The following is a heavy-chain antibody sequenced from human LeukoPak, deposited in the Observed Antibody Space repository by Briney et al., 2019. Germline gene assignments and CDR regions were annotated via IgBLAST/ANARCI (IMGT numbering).Heavy chain of an antibody. CDR3: AKAGSMTAVTKLDY. CDR2: ISGSGGST. V-gene: IGHV3-23*01. CDR1: GFTFSSYA. Sequence: GGSLRLSCVASGFTFSSYAVSWVRQAPGKGLEWVSAISGSGGSTYSADSVKGRFTISRDNSKNTLYLQMNSLRAEDTAVYYCAKAGSMTAVTKLDYWGQGTLVTVAS. J-gene: IGHJ4*02. D-gene: IGHD4-17*01.